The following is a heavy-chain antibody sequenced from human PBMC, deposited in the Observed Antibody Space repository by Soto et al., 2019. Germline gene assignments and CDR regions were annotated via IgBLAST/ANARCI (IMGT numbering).Heavy chain of an antibody. CDR2: IRSKAYGGTT. D-gene: IGHD2-15*01. J-gene: IGHJ6*02. CDR3: TRDQDIVVVVAATLRSYYYGMDV. V-gene: IGHV3-49*03. CDR1: GFTFGDYA. Sequence: GGSLRLSCTASGFTFGDYAMSWFRQAPGKGLEWVGFIRSKAYGGTTEYAASVKGRFTISRDDSKSIAYLQMNSLKTEDTAVYYCTRDQDIVVVVAATLRSYYYGMDVWGQGTTVTVSS.